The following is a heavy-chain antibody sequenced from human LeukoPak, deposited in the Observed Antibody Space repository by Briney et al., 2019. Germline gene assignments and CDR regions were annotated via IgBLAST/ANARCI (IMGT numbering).Heavy chain of an antibody. Sequence: SETLSLTCTVSGGSISSSSYYWGWIRQPPGKGLEWIGSIYYSGSTYYNPSLKSRVTISVDTSKNQFSLKLSSVTAADTAVYYCAREGPSLGGQWLVETWGQGTLVTVSS. CDR3: AREGPSLGGQWLVET. CDR1: GGSISSSSYY. V-gene: IGHV4-39*07. D-gene: IGHD6-19*01. J-gene: IGHJ5*02. CDR2: IYYSGST.